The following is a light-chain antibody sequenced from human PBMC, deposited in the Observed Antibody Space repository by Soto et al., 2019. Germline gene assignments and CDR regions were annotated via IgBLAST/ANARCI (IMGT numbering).Light chain of an antibody. CDR2: DVS. CDR3: SSYTRSSFYV. Sequence: QSALTQPASVSGSPGQSITISCTGTSSDVCGYNYVSWYQQHPGKAPKLMIYDVSNRPSGVSNRFSGSKSGNTASLTISGLQAEDEADYYCSSYTRSSFYVFGTGTKLTVL. V-gene: IGLV2-14*01. CDR1: SSDVCGYNY. J-gene: IGLJ1*01.